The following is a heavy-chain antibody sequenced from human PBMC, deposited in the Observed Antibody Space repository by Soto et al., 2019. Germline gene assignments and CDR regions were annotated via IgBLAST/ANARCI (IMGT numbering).Heavy chain of an antibody. D-gene: IGHD3-22*01. CDR1: GFTFSSYG. V-gene: IGHV3-33*01. CDR3: ARSYYYDSSGYPDY. CDR2: IWYDGSNK. Sequence: GSLRLSCAASGFTFSSYGMHWVRQAPGKGLEWVAVIWYDGSNKYYADSVKGRFTISRDNSKNTLYLQMNSLRAEDTAVYYCARSYYYDSSGYPDYWGQGTLVTVSS. J-gene: IGHJ4*02.